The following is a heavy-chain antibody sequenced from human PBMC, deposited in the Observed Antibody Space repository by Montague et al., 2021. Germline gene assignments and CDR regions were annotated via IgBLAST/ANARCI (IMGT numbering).Heavy chain of an antibody. CDR2: MFFVGAT. V-gene: IGHV4-59*08. J-gene: IGHJ5*02. Sequence: SETLSLTCTVSSGSIFHAHWSWARHPPGNCLESLGSMFFVGATSTNPPLKTRVTMSIDTSANQFSLKLSFVTAADTAVYYCAKQDYFVSGTSYKGFDPWGQGILVTGAS. D-gene: IGHD3-10*01. CDR3: AKQDYFVSGTSYKGFDP. CDR1: SGSIFHAH.